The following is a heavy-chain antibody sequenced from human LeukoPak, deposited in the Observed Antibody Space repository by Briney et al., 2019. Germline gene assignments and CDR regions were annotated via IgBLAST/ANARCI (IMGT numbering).Heavy chain of an antibody. CDR1: GGSISSYY. J-gene: IGHJ5*02. V-gene: IGHV4-4*07. CDR3: ARDSGTTGEVKFDP. D-gene: IGHD3-10*01. Sequence: SETLSLTCTVSGGSISSYYWSWIRQPAGKGLEWIGRIYSSGTTTYNPSLKSRVTMSVDTAKNQVSLRLSSVTAADTAVYYCARDSGTTGEVKFDPWSQGSLVTVSS. CDR2: IYSSGTT.